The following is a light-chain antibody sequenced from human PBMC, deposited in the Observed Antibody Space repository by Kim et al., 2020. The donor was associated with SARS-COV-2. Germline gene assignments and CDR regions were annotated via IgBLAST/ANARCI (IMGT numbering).Light chain of an antibody. V-gene: IGLV3-1*01. CDR2: QDS. CDR3: QAWDSSTVV. CDR1: KLGDKY. Sequence: SVSRGQTASNTCSGDKLGDKYACWYQQKPGQSPVLVIYQDSKRPSGIPERFSGSNSGNTATLTISGTQAMDEADYYCQAWDSSTVVFGGGTQLTVL. J-gene: IGLJ2*01.